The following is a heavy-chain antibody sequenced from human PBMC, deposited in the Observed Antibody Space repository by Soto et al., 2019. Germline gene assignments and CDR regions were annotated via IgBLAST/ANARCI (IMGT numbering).Heavy chain of an antibody. CDR3: ARALGVVVVAAKHHPASNYYGMDV. Sequence: GGSLRLSCAASGFTFSSYAMHWVGQAPGKGLEWVAVISYDGSNKYYADSVKGRFTISRDNSKNTLYLQMNSLRAEDTAVYYCARALGVVVVAAKHHPASNYYGMDVWGQGTTVTVSS. V-gene: IGHV3-30-3*01. J-gene: IGHJ6*02. CDR1: GFTFSSYA. CDR2: ISYDGSNK. D-gene: IGHD2-15*01.